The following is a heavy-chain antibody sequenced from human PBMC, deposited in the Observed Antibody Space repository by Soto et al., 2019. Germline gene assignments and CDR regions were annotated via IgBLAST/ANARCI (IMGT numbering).Heavy chain of an antibody. J-gene: IGHJ6*02. V-gene: IGHV3-23*01. CDR1: GFTFSSYA. CDR2: ISGSGGST. CDR3: AKGITMIVVGLGYYGMDV. Sequence: PGGSLRLSCAASGFTFSSYAMSWVRQAPGKGLEWVSAISGSGGSTYYADSVKGRFTISRDNSKNTLYLQMNSLRAEDTAVYYCAKGITMIVVGLGYYGMDVWGQGTTVTVSS. D-gene: IGHD3-22*01.